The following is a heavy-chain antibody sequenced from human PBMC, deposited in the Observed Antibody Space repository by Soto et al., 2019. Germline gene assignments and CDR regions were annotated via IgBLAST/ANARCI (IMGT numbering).Heavy chain of an antibody. D-gene: IGHD6-19*01. CDR2: IYTSGST. V-gene: IGHV4-4*07. CDR1: GGSISSYY. Sequence: SETLSLTGTVSGGSISSYYWSWIRQPAGKGLEWIGRIYTSGSTNYNPSLKSRVTMSVDTSKNQFSLKLSSVTAADTAVYYCAGSIAVAAMTEYYFDYWGQGTLVTVSS. J-gene: IGHJ4*02. CDR3: AGSIAVAAMTEYYFDY.